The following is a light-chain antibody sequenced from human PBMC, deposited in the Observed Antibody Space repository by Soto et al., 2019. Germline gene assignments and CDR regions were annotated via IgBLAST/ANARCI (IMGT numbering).Light chain of an antibody. V-gene: IGLV1-44*01. J-gene: IGLJ1*01. CDR3: AAWDNILNGYV. CDR2: SNN. CDR1: SSNIGSNT. Sequence: QSVLTQPPSASGTPGQRVTISCSGSSSNIGSNTVNWYQQLPGTAPKLLIYSNNQRPSGVPDRFSGSKSGTSASLAISGLQSEVVSDYYCAAWDNILNGYVCGTGTKVPVL.